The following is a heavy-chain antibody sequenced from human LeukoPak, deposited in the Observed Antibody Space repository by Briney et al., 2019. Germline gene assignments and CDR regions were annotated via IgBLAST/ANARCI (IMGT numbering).Heavy chain of an antibody. Sequence: SETLSLTCTVSGGSISGYYWSWIRQPAGKGLEWIGRIVTSGSTNYNPSLKSRVTMSVDTSKSQFSLKLSSVTAADTAVYYCARGPSGYCTNGVCYMPPSYYVYWGQGTLVTVSS. V-gene: IGHV4-4*07. J-gene: IGHJ4*02. CDR2: IVTSGST. CDR3: ARGPSGYCTNGVCYMPPSYYVY. D-gene: IGHD2-8*01. CDR1: GGSISGYY.